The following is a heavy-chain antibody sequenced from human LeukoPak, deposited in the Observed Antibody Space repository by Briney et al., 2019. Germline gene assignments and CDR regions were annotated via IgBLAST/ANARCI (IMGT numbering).Heavy chain of an antibody. CDR2: INPSGGST. J-gene: IGHJ5*02. D-gene: IGHD1-26*01. Sequence: ASVKVSCKASGYTFTSYYMHWVRQAPGQGLEWMGIINPSGGSTSYAQKFQGRVTMTRDMSTSTVYMELSSLRSEDTAVYYCAREEWEPQPELEGWFDPWGQGTLVTVSS. CDR1: GYTFTSYY. V-gene: IGHV1-46*01. CDR3: AREEWEPQPELEGWFDP.